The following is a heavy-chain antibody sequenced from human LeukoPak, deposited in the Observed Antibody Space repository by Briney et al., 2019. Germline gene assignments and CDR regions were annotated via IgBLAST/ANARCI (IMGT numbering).Heavy chain of an antibody. J-gene: IGHJ5*02. CDR3: ARVRLGYCSSTSCYVHIGWFDP. CDR2: INHSGST. CDR1: GGSFSGHY. Sequence: SETLSLTCAVYGGSFSGHYWSWIRQPPGKGLEWIGEINHSGSTNYNPSLKSRVTISVDTSKNQFSLKLSSVTAADTAVYYCARVRLGYCSSTSCYVHIGWFDPWGQGTLVTVSS. V-gene: IGHV4-34*01. D-gene: IGHD2-2*01.